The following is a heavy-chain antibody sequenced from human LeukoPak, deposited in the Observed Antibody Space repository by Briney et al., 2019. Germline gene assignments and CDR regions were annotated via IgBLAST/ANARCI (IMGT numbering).Heavy chain of an antibody. J-gene: IGHJ6*03. Sequence: PGGSLRLSCAASGFTFSTYNMNWVRHAPGKGLEWISSITSSSSCIYYADSVKGRFTISRDNAKNSLYLQMNSLSPDDTAVYFCARDPYSGHYGDYYYYYMDVWGKGTTVTISS. CDR1: GFTFSTYN. CDR3: ARDPYSGHYGDYYYYYMDV. D-gene: IGHD1-26*01. V-gene: IGHV3-21*06. CDR2: ITSSSSCI.